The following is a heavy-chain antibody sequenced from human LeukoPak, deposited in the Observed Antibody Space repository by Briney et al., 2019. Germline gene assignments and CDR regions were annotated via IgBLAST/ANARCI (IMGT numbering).Heavy chain of an antibody. CDR2: ISSSGSTI. V-gene: IGHV3-48*03. D-gene: IGHD6-13*01. CDR1: GFTFSSYE. CDR3: ASNSGVSSSWQRDY. J-gene: IGHJ4*02. Sequence: GGSLRLSCAASGFTFSSYEMNWVRQAPGKGLEWVSYISSSGSTIYYADSVKGRFTISRDNAKNSLYLQMNSLRAEDTAVYYCASNSGVSSSWQRDYWGQGALVSGSS.